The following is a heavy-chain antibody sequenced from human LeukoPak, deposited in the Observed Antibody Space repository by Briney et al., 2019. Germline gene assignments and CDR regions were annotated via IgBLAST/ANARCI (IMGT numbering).Heavy chain of an antibody. J-gene: IGHJ6*02. CDR1: GGSFSGYY. CDR2: INHSGST. V-gene: IGHV4-34*01. Sequence: SPSETLSLTCAVYGGSFSGYYWSWIRQPPGKGLEWIGEINHSGSTNYNPSLKSRVTISVDTSKNQFSLKLSSVTAADTAVYYCARVLYGMDVWGQGTTVTVSS. CDR3: ARVLYGMDV.